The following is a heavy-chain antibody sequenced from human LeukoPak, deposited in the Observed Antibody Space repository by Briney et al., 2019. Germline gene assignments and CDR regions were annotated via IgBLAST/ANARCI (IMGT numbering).Heavy chain of an antibody. J-gene: IGHJ4*02. CDR3: ARDAFTGFSSSWYGDY. CDR2: INPNSGGT. Sequence: ASVKVSCKASGYTFTGHYMHWVRQAPGQGLAWMGWINPNSGGTKFGQKFQGRVTMTRDTSISTAYMELSGLTSDDTAVYYCARDAFTGFSSSWYGDYWGQGTLVTVSS. V-gene: IGHV1-2*02. D-gene: IGHD6-13*01. CDR1: GYTFTGHY.